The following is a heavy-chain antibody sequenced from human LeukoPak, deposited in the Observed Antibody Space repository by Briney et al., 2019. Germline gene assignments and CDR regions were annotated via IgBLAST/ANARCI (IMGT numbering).Heavy chain of an antibody. CDR2: IDPNNGAT. V-gene: IGHV1-2*02. D-gene: IGHD6-19*01. Sequence: ASVKVSCTVSGYTFTGYYMHWVRQAPGQGPEWMGWIDPNNGATHSAQKFQGRATMTRDTSSSTAYMDLSRLTSDDTAVYYCARGHSRGWFTAWGQGTLVTVPS. J-gene: IGHJ5*02. CDR1: GYTFTGYY. CDR3: ARGHSRGWFTA.